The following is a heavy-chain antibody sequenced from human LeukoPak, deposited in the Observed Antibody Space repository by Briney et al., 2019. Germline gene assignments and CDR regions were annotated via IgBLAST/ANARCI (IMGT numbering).Heavy chain of an antibody. CDR3: AKLFESGTYNNFFHY. J-gene: IGHJ4*02. CDR1: AFTFSDNY. D-gene: IGHD3-10*01. V-gene: IGHV3-11*01. CDR2: ISPSGTDI. Sequence: PGGSLRLSCAVSAFTFSDNYITWIRQAPGKGLGSVSYISPSGTDISYADSVKGRFTISRDNAKNSLYLQMNSLRPEDTAIYYCAKLFESGTYNNFFHYWGQGTLVTVFS.